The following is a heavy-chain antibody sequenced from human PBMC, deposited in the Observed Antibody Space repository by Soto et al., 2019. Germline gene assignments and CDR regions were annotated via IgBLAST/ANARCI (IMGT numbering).Heavy chain of an antibody. CDR2: IIPIFGTA. J-gene: IGHJ6*02. V-gene: IGHV1-69*13. CDR3: ARYCSGGSCLEADV. Sequence: SVKVSCKASGGTFSSYAISWVRQAPGQGLEWMGGIIPIFGTANYAQKFQGRVTITADESTSTAYMELSSLRSEDTAVYYCARYCSGGSCLEADVWGQGTTVTVSS. CDR1: GGTFSSYA. D-gene: IGHD2-15*01.